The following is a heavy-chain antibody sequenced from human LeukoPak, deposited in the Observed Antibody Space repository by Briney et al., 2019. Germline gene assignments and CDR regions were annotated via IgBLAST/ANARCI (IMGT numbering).Heavy chain of an antibody. D-gene: IGHD1-26*01. J-gene: IGHJ6*03. CDR1: GGSISSYY. CDR2: IYYSGST. Sequence: SETLSLTCTVSGGSISSYYWSWIRQPPGKGLEWIGNIYYSGSTNYNPSLKSRVTISVDTSKNQFSLKLSSVTAADTAVYYCARDSGSHTTIYYYYYYMDVWGKGTTVTVSS. V-gene: IGHV4-59*01. CDR3: ARDSGSHTTIYYYYYYMDV.